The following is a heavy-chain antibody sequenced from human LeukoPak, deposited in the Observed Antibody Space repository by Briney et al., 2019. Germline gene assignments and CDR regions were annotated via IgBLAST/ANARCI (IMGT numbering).Heavy chain of an antibody. J-gene: IGHJ6*03. V-gene: IGHV4-34*01. Sequence: TSETLSLTCAVYGGSFSGYYWSWIRQPPGKGLEWIGEINHSGSTNYNPSLKSRVTISVDTSKNQCSLKLSSVTAADTAVYYCARLFQYYYYYYYMDVWGKGTTVTVSS. D-gene: IGHD3-10*02. CDR3: ARLFQYYYYYYYMDV. CDR2: INHSGST. CDR1: GGSFSGYY.